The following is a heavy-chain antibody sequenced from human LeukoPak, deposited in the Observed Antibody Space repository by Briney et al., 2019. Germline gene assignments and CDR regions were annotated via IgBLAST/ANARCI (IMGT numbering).Heavy chain of an antibody. CDR3: ARVSTSGYRDWLDP. V-gene: IGHV1-2*02. D-gene: IGHD3-9*01. CDR1: GYTFADYY. Sequence: GASVKVSCKAAGYTFADYYIHWVRQAPGQGREWMGWVYPKSGGTNSAQKFQGRVTMTRDTSISTAYMELSRLKFDDTAVYYCARVSTSGYRDWLDPWGQGTLVTVSS. CDR2: VYPKSGGT. J-gene: IGHJ5*02.